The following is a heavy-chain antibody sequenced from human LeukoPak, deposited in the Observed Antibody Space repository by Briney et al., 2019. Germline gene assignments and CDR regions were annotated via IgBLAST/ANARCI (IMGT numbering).Heavy chain of an antibody. CDR2: INPNSGGT. V-gene: IGHV1-2*02. Sequence: PRASVKVSCKASGYTFTGYYMHWVRQAPGQGLEWVGWINPNSGGTNYAQKFQGRVTMTRDTSISTAYMELSRLRSDDTAVYYCARDRAVARDFDYWGQGTLVTVSS. D-gene: IGHD4-23*01. J-gene: IGHJ4*02. CDR3: ARDRAVARDFDY. CDR1: GYTFTGYY.